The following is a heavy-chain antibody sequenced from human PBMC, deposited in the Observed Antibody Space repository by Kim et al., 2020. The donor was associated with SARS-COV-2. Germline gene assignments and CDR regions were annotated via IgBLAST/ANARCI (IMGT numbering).Heavy chain of an antibody. D-gene: IGHD3-22*01. Sequence: NPSNRSRVTIAVDTSKNQLSLKVKSVTAADPAVYYCERGTHYYDGAYFDYWGQGTLVTVSS. J-gene: IGHJ4*02. V-gene: IGHV4-59*09. CDR3: ERGTHYYDGAYFDY.